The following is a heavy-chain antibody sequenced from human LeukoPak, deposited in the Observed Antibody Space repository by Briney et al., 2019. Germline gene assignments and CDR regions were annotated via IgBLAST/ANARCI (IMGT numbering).Heavy chain of an antibody. Sequence: GGSLRLSCADSGFTFSSYSMNWVRQAPGKGLEWVSSISSSSSYIYYADSVKGRFTISRDNAKNSLYLQMNSLRAEDTAVYYCARPYCSGGSCYSGDYWGQGTLVTVSS. CDR1: GFTFSSYS. J-gene: IGHJ4*02. D-gene: IGHD2-15*01. V-gene: IGHV3-21*01. CDR3: ARPYCSGGSCYSGDY. CDR2: ISSSSSYI.